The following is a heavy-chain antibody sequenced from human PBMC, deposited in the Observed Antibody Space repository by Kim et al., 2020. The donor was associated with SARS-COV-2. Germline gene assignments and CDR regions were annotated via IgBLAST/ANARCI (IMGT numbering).Heavy chain of an antibody. J-gene: IGHJ4*02. D-gene: IGHD1-26*01. CDR3: ARLEVGALDY. CDR1: GFTVSSNY. CDR2: IYSGGST. Sequence: GGSLRLSCAASGFTVSSNYMSWVRQVPGKGLEWVSVIYSGGSTYYADSVKGRFTISRDNSKNTLYLQMNSLRAEDTAMYYCARLEVGALDYWGQGTLVTVSS. V-gene: IGHV3-53*01.